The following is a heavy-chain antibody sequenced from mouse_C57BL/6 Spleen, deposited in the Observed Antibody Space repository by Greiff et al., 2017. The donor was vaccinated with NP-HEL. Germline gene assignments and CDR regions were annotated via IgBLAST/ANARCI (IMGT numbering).Heavy chain of an antibody. J-gene: IGHJ2*01. V-gene: IGHV1-19*01. Sequence: LVEPGASVKMSCKASGYTFTDSYMNWVKQCHGKSLEWLGGINPYNGGTSYNQKFKGKATLSVNKSTSTSYIELNRLTTEASAVYYCALDDYGSSHYFYYWGQGTTLTVSS. CDR3: ALDDYGSSHYFYY. CDR2: INPYNGGT. D-gene: IGHD1-1*01. CDR1: GYTFTDSY.